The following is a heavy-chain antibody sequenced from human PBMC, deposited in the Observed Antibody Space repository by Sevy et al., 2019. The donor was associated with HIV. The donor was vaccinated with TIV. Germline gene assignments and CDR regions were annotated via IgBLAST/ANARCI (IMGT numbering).Heavy chain of an antibody. V-gene: IGHV4-34*01. CDR3: GISYTGSHAFDI. CDR2: INHSGST. D-gene: IGHD2-2*02. J-gene: IGHJ3*02. CDR1: GGSFSGYY. Sequence: SETLSLTCAVYGGSFSGYYWSWIRQPPGKGLEWIGEINHSGSTNYNPSLKSRVTISVDTSKNQFSLKLGSVTAADTAVYYSGISYTGSHAFDIWGQGTMVTVSS.